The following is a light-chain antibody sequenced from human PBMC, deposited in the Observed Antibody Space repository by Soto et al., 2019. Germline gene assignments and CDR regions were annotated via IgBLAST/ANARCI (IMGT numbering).Light chain of an antibody. CDR2: GAS. CDR3: QQYDSSPRT. Sequence: EIVMTQSPAPLSVSPGERATLSCRASQSVSSNLAWYQQKPGQAPRLLISGASSRAADIPDRFSGSGSGTDCTLTINRLEPEDFAVYYCQQYDSSPRTFGQGTKVDIK. J-gene: IGKJ1*01. CDR1: QSVSSN. V-gene: IGKV3-20*01.